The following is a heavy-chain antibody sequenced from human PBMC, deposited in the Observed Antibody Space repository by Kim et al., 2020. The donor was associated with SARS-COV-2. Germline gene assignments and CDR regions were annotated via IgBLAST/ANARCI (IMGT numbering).Heavy chain of an antibody. J-gene: IGHJ6*02. Sequence: ASVKVSCKASGYTFTSYDINWVRQATGQGLEWMGWMNPNSGNTGYAQKFQGRVTMTRNTSISTAYMELSSLRSEDTAVYYCARELLWWWSSSYYYGMDVWGQGTTVTVSS. V-gene: IGHV1-8*01. CDR2: MNPNSGNT. D-gene: IGHD2-21*01. CDR3: ARELLWWWSSSYYYGMDV. CDR1: GYTFTSYD.